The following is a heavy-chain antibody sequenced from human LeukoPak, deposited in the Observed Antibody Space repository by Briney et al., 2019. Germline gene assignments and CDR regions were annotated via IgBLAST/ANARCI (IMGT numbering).Heavy chain of an antibody. CDR3: ASYHRSSSSPPFDY. CDR1: GYTFTDYY. V-gene: IGHV1-2*02. Sequence: ASVKVSCKASGYTFTDYYMHWVRQAPGQGLEWMGWINPNTGGTNYAQKFQARVTIIRDKSISTDYMELRSMTSDDTAVYYCASYHRSSSSPPFDYWGKGTLVTVSS. D-gene: IGHD6-6*01. J-gene: IGHJ4*02. CDR2: INPNTGGT.